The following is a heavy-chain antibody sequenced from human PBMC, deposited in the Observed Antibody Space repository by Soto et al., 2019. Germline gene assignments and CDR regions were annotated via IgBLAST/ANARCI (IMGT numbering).Heavy chain of an antibody. D-gene: IGHD6-13*01. J-gene: IGHJ6*02. CDR2: ISAYNGNT. Sequence: QVQLVQSGAEVKKPGASVKVSCKASGYTFTSYGISWVRQAPGQGLEWMGWISAYNGNTNYAQKLQGRVTMTTDTSTGTAYMELRSLRSDDTAVYYCATGIAAAGTFYYYYYGMDVWGQGTTVTVSS. V-gene: IGHV1-18*01. CDR3: ATGIAAAGTFYYYYYGMDV. CDR1: GYTFTSYG.